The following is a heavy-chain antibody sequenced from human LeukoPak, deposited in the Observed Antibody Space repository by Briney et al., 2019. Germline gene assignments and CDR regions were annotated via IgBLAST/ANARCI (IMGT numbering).Heavy chain of an antibody. Sequence: GGSLRLSCAASGFTFSSYGMHWVRQAPGKGLEWVAFIRYDGSNKYYADSVKGRFTISRDNSKNTLYLQMNSLRAEDTAVYYCAKASMVRGVIITTPLDYWGQGTLVTVSS. V-gene: IGHV3-30*02. CDR3: AKASMVRGVIITTPLDY. D-gene: IGHD3-10*01. CDR2: IRYDGSNK. CDR1: GFTFSSYG. J-gene: IGHJ4*02.